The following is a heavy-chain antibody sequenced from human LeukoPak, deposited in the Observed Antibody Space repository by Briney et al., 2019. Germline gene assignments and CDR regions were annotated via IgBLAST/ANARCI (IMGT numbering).Heavy chain of an antibody. CDR3: AKDRGVVTEDDAFDI. Sequence: GGSLRLSCAASGFTFSSYGMHWVRQAPGKGLEWVAFIRYDGSNKYYADSVKGRFTISRDNSKNTLYLQMNSLRAEDTAVYYCAKDRGVVTEDDAFDIWGQGTMVTVSS. CDR2: IRYDGSNK. D-gene: IGHD2-21*02. J-gene: IGHJ3*02. CDR1: GFTFSSYG. V-gene: IGHV3-30*02.